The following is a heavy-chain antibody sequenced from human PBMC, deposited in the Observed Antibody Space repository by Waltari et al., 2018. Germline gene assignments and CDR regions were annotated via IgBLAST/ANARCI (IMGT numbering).Heavy chain of an antibody. CDR3: ARVSCSGGSCYFFSY. J-gene: IGHJ4*02. D-gene: IGHD2-15*01. CDR2: IYYSGST. CDR1: GGSFSSPY. V-gene: IGHV4-59*11. Sequence: QVQLQESGPGLVKPSETLSLTCTGSGGSFSSPYWRWIRQPPGKGLEWIGYIYYSGSTNYNPALKSRVTISVDTSKNQFSLKLSSVTAADTAVYYCARVSCSGGSCYFFSYWGQGTLVTVSS.